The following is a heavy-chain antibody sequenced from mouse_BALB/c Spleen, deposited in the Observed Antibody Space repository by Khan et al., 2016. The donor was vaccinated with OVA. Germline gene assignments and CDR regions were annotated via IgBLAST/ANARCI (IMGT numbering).Heavy chain of an antibody. Sequence: EVELVESGGGLVKPGGSLKLSCAASGFTFSNYAMSWVRQTPEKRLEWVATISSGGSYTYYPDSVKGRFTISRDIAKNPLYLQMSSLRSEDTAMYYCASTPGYYGSNYFDYWGQGTTLTVSS. CDR1: GFTFSNYA. V-gene: IGHV5-9-3*01. D-gene: IGHD1-1*01. CDR2: ISSGGSYT. CDR3: ASTPGYYGSNYFDY. J-gene: IGHJ2*01.